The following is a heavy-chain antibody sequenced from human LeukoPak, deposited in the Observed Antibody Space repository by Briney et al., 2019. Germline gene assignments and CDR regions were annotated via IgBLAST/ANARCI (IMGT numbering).Heavy chain of an antibody. Sequence: SETLSLTCTVSGGSFRGDYYWTWIRQPPGKGLEWIGSIYSGGRIYYNPSLKSRVSISIDTSNNDLSLKVTSVTAADTAGYYCARAPWAYGNYVHAFDIWGQGTMVSVSS. CDR3: ARAPWAYGNYVHAFDI. D-gene: IGHD4-11*01. J-gene: IGHJ3*02. V-gene: IGHV4-39*07. CDR2: IYSGGRI. CDR1: GGSFRGDYY.